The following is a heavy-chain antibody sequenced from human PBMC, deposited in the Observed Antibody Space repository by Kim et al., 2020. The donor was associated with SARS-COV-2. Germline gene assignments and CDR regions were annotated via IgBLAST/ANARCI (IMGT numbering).Heavy chain of an antibody. Sequence: GGSLRLSCAASGFTFSSYAMHWVRQAPGKGLEWVAVISYDGSNKYYADSVKGRFTIYRDNSKNTLYLQMNSLRAEDTAVYYCSRDFSVAYYDRCGYSYY. D-gene: IGHD3-22*01. V-gene: IGHV3-30*04. J-gene: IGHJ4*01. CDR1: GFTFSSYA. CDR3: SRDFSVAYYDRCGYSYY. CDR2: ISYDGSNK.